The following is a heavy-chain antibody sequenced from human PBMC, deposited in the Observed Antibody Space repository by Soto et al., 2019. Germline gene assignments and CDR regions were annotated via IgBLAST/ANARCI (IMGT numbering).Heavy chain of an antibody. J-gene: IGHJ4*02. D-gene: IGHD3-9*01. CDR3: AKRSSRCYDILTAFDY. Sequence: PGGSLRLSCAASGFTFSSYAMSWVRQAPGKGLEWVSAISGSGGSTYYADSVKGRFTISRDNSKNTLYLQMNSLRAEDTAVYYCAKRSSRCYDILTAFDYWGQGTLVTVSS. V-gene: IGHV3-23*01. CDR2: ISGSGGST. CDR1: GFTFSSYA.